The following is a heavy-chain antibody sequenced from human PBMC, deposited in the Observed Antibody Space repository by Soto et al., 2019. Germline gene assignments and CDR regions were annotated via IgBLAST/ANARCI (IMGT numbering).Heavy chain of an antibody. CDR3: ARDRLAALDY. D-gene: IGHD6-6*01. CDR2: ISYDGSNK. Sequence: SGGSLRLSCAASGFTFSSYAMHWVRQAPGKGLEWVAVISYDGSNKYYADSVKGRFTISRDNSKNTLYLQMNSLRAEDTAVYYCARDRLAALDYWGQGTLVTVSS. V-gene: IGHV3-30-3*01. J-gene: IGHJ4*02. CDR1: GFTFSSYA.